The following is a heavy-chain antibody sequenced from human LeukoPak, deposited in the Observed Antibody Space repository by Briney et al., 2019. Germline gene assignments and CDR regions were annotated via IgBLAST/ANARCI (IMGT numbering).Heavy chain of an antibody. CDR2: IWYDGSNK. CDR1: GFTFSSYG. Sequence: GGSLRLSCAASGFTFSSYGMHWVRQAPGKGLEWVAVIWYDGSNKYYADSVKGRFTISRDNSKNTLYLQMNSLRAEDTAVYYCAKESSSGGLDYWGQGTLVTVSS. V-gene: IGHV3-33*06. D-gene: IGHD6-19*01. CDR3: AKESSSGGLDY. J-gene: IGHJ4*02.